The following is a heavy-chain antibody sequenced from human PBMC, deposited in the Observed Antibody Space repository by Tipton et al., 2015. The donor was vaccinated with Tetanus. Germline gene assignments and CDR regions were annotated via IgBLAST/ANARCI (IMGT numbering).Heavy chain of an antibody. CDR1: GFTFSDYA. CDR3: AKDIFYDSSGYY. Sequence: SLRLSCAASGFTFSDYAMSWVRQAPGKGLEWVSAIRIGGSNTYYADSVKGRFTISRDDSRNTLFLQMDGLRAEDTAVYYCAKDIFYDSSGYYWGQGTLVTVSS. CDR2: IRIGGSNT. V-gene: IGHV3-23*01. D-gene: IGHD3-22*01. J-gene: IGHJ4*02.